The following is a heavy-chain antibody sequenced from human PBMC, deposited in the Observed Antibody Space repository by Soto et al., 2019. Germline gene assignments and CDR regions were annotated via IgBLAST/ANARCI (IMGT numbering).Heavy chain of an antibody. Sequence: PSETLSLTCTVSGGSISSYYWSWIRQPPGKGLEWIGYIYYSGSTNYNPSLKSRVTISVDTSKNQFSLKLSSVTAADTAVYYCARHYGDYYLDYWGQGTLVTVSS. CDR2: IYYSGST. CDR1: GGSISSYY. CDR3: ARHYGDYYLDY. V-gene: IGHV4-59*08. J-gene: IGHJ4*02. D-gene: IGHD4-17*01.